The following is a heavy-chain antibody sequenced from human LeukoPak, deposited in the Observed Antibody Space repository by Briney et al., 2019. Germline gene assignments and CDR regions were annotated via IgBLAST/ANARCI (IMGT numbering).Heavy chain of an antibody. V-gene: IGHV3-23*01. CDR3: AKNPVVPATPT. D-gene: IGHD2-15*01. Sequence: GGSLRLSCAASGFTFSGYAMSWVRQAPGKGLEWVSGINWNSDGIGYADSVKGRFTTSRDNSKNTLYLQMNSLRAEDTAVYYCAKNPVVPATPTWGQGTLVTVSS. CDR1: GFTFSGYA. CDR2: INWNSDGI. J-gene: IGHJ4*02.